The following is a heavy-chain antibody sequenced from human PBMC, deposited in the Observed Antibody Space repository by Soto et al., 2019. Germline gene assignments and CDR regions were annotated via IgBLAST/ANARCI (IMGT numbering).Heavy chain of an antibody. Sequence: ASVKVSCKASGGTFSSYGISWVRQAPGQGLEWMGRIIPFLGTTNYAQNFQDRLTVTADTSTNTAFMELSSLRSDDTAVYYCAREGYTSSSIHSFLDSWGQGTLVTVSS. J-gene: IGHJ4*02. V-gene: IGHV1-69*10. CDR3: AREGYTSSSIHSFLDS. CDR1: GGTFSSYG. D-gene: IGHD6-6*01. CDR2: IIPFLGTT.